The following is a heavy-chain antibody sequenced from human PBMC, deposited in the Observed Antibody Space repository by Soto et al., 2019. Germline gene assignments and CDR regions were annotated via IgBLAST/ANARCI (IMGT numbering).Heavy chain of an antibody. J-gene: IGHJ5*02. CDR1: GGSISSYY. CDR2: IYYSGST. Sequence: PSETLSPTCTVSGGSISSYYWSWIRQPPGKGLEWIGYIYYSGSTNYNPSLKSRVTISVDTSKNQFSLKLSSVTAADTAVYYCARVYGNGWFDPWGQGTLVTVSS. D-gene: IGHD2-8*01. V-gene: IGHV4-59*01. CDR3: ARVYGNGWFDP.